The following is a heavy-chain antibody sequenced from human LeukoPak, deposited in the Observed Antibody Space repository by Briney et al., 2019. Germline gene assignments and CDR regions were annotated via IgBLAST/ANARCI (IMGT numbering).Heavy chain of an antibody. Sequence: GGSLRLSCTVSGLTVSINSMSWVRQAPGKGLEWVSFIDSGGNTHYSDSVKGRFTISRDNSKNTLYLQMNSLRAENTAVYYCARRAGAYSHPYDYWGQGTLVTVSS. CDR3: ARRAGAYSHPYDY. D-gene: IGHD4/OR15-4a*01. J-gene: IGHJ4*02. CDR1: GLTVSINS. V-gene: IGHV3-53*01. CDR2: IDSGGNT.